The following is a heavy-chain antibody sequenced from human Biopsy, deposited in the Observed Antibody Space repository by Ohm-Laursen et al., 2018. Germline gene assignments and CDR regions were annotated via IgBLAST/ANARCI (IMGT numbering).Heavy chain of an antibody. CDR2: ISETSSHI. V-gene: IGHV3-21*06. D-gene: IGHD3-10*01. Sequence: SLRLSCAASGFSVSSYDMNWVRQAPGKGLEWISYISETSSHIYDADSVRGRFTVSRDNAKNSLYLQMNSLRAADTAKYYCATELLPPGVGGPWLESWGQGISVTVSS. CDR3: ATELLPPGVGGPWLES. J-gene: IGHJ5*01. CDR1: GFSVSSYD.